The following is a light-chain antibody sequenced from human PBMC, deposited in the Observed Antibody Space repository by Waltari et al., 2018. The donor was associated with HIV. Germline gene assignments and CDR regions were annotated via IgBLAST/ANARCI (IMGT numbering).Light chain of an antibody. J-gene: IGLJ1*01. CDR2: DVS. CDR3: CSYGGSYIFYV. Sequence: QSALTQPRSVSGSPGQSVTISCTGSSSDIGRYNYVSWYQQPPGKGPQLIISDVSNRPSGVPDRFSGSKSGNTASLTISGLQAEDEADYYCCSYGGSYIFYVFGPGTKVTVL. V-gene: IGLV2-11*01. CDR1: SSDIGRYNY.